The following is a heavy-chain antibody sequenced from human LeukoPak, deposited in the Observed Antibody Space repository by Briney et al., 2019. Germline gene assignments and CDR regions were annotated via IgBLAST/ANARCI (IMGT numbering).Heavy chain of an antibody. V-gene: IGHV4-59*08. CDR3: ARHLRSSGWYPGDAFDI. D-gene: IGHD6-19*01. Sequence: SETLSLTCTVSGGSISSYYWSWIRQPPGKGLEWIGYIYYSGSTNYNPSLKSRVTISVDTSKNQFSLKLSSVTAADTAVYYCARHLRSSGWYPGDAFDICGQGTMVTVSS. CDR1: GGSISSYY. CDR2: IYYSGST. J-gene: IGHJ3*02.